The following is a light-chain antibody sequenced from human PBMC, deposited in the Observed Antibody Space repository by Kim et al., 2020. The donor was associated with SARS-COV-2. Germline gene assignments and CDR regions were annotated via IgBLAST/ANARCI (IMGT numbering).Light chain of an antibody. CDR1: QSLSRW. J-gene: IGKJ2*01. CDR3: QQYNDYSPYT. V-gene: IGKV1-5*01. Sequence: DIQMTQSPSTLSASVGDRVIITCRASQSLSRWLAWYQQKPGKAPQLLIYDASNLESGVPSRFSGSGSGTEFTLIISNVQPDDFATYYCQQYNDYSPYTFGQGTKLEI. CDR2: DAS.